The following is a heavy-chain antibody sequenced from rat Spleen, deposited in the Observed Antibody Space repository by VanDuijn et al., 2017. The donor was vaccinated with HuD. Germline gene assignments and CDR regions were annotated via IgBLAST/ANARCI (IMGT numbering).Heavy chain of an antibody. CDR2: ISYSGST. V-gene: IGHV3-4*01. Sequence: EIQLQESGPGLVKPSQSLSLTCSVTGYTITSGYDWSWIRKFPGNKMEWMGYISYSGSTNYNPSLKSRISITRDTSKNQFFLQLNSVTTEDTATYYCARGHTMGITFDYWGQGVMVTVSS. D-gene: IGHD1-9*01. CDR3: ARGHTMGITFDY. CDR1: GYTITSGY. J-gene: IGHJ2*01.